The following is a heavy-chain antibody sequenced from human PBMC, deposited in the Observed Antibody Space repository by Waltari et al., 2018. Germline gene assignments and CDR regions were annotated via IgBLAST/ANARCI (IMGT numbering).Heavy chain of an antibody. CDR3: ARVDGPGGFDY. CDR2: ITPSGGNT. CDR1: GYTFTSSY. J-gene: IGHJ4*02. Sequence: QVQLVQSGAEVKKPGASVKVSCKASGYTFTSSYMHWVRQAPGHGLEWMGRITPSGGNTSYAQKFQGRVTMTRDTSTSTVYMGLSSLRSEDTAVYYCARVDGPGGFDYWGQGTLVTVSS. V-gene: IGHV1-46*01. D-gene: IGHD2-2*03.